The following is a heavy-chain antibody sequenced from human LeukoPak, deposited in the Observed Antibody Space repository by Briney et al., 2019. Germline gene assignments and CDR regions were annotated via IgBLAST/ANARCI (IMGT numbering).Heavy chain of an antibody. CDR1: GGTFSSYA. D-gene: IGHD2-15*01. CDR2: IIPIFGTA. V-gene: IGHV1-69*13. Sequence: SVKVSCKASGGTFSSYAISWVRQAPGQGLEWMGGIIPIFGTANYAQKFQGRVTIAADESTSTAYMELSSLRSEDTAVYYCARVWGYCSGGSCSRDHWFDPWGQGTLVTVSS. J-gene: IGHJ5*02. CDR3: ARVWGYCSGGSCSRDHWFDP.